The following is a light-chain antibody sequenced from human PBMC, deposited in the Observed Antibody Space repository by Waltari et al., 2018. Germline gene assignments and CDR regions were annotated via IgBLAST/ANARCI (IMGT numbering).Light chain of an antibody. CDR3: AAWDDSLIWV. Sequence: QSVLTQPPSASGTPGQRVTISCSGSTSNIGSNTVNWYRQLTGTAPKLFIYTNNQRPSVVPDRFSCSKSGTSASLAISGLQSEDEADYYCAAWDDSLIWVFGGGTKLTVL. J-gene: IGLJ3*02. V-gene: IGLV1-44*01. CDR1: TSNIGSNT. CDR2: TNN.